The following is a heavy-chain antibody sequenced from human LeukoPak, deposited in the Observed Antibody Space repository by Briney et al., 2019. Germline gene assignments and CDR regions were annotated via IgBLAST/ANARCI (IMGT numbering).Heavy chain of an antibody. CDR2: ISGYNGNT. CDR3: ARGSSTMDRGVHDY. J-gene: IGHJ4*02. V-gene: IGHV1-18*01. CDR1: GYTFTSYG. Sequence: GASVKVSCKASGYTFTSYGISWVRQAPGQGLEWMGWISGYNGNTNYAQKLQGRVTMTTDTSTSTAYMELRSLRSDDTAVYYCARGSSTMDRGVHDYWGQGTLVTVSS. D-gene: IGHD3-10*01.